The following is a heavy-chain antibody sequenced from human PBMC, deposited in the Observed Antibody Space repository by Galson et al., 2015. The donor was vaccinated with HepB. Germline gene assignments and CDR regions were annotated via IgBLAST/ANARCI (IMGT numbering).Heavy chain of an antibody. D-gene: IGHD4-17*01. J-gene: IGHJ3*02. V-gene: IGHV3-7*01. CDR3: ATVTKGAFDI. CDR1: GFTFSSYW. CDR2: IKQDGSEK. Sequence: SLRLSCAASGFTFSSYWMSWVRQAPGKGLECVANIKQDGSEKYYVDSVKGLFTISRDNAKNSLYLQMNSLRDDDTAVYYCATVTKGAFDIWGQGTMVTVSS.